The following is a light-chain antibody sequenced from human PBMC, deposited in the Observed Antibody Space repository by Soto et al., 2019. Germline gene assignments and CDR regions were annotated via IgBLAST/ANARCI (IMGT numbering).Light chain of an antibody. CDR2: DDT. Sequence: LTHPPSVSVAPGQTATSTCEGKKIGFKSVNWYQQEPGQAPVLVVYDDTARPSGVPARFSASSSGNTATLTISRVEAGDEADYYCQVWHSDDHHYVFGTGTKVTVL. CDR1: KIGFKS. J-gene: IGLJ1*01. V-gene: IGLV3-21*02. CDR3: QVWHSDDHHYV.